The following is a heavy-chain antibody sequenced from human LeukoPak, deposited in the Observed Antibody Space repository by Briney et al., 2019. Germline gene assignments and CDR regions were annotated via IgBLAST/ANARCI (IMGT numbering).Heavy chain of an antibody. Sequence: AGGSLRLSCAASGFTVSSNYMSWVRQAPGKGLEWVSVIYSGGSTYYADSVKGRFTISRDNSKNTLYLQMNSLRAEDTAVYYCARDNYYDSSGTLWGEGTLVTVSS. CDR3: ARDNYYDSSGTL. J-gene: IGHJ4*02. V-gene: IGHV3-53*01. D-gene: IGHD3-22*01. CDR1: GFTVSSNY. CDR2: IYSGGST.